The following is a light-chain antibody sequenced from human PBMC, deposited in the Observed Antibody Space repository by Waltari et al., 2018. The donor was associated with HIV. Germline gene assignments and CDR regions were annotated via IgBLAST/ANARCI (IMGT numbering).Light chain of an antibody. CDR1: ISDVGSYNL. J-gene: IGLJ1*01. CDR2: EVN. V-gene: IGLV2-23*02. CDR3: CSYAGSPYV. Sequence: QSALTQPASVSGSPGQSITIPCTGTISDVGSYNLVSWYQQHPGKAPKLMIYEVNKRPSGVSNRFSGSKSGNTASLTISGLQAEDEADYYCCSYAGSPYVFGTGTKVTVL.